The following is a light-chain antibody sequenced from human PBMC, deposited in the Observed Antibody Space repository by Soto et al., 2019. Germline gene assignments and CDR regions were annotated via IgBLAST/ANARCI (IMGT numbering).Light chain of an antibody. CDR3: SSYIAAITSHV. Sequence: QSALTQPPSVSGSPGQSGTISCTGSTSDFASHNSVSWYQQAPGTAPKLLIFEVNIRPSGVPDRFSESKSGNTAFLTISGLQPEDEADYYCSSYIAAITSHVFGTGTKLTVL. CDR1: TSDFASHNS. CDR2: EVN. J-gene: IGLJ1*01. V-gene: IGLV2-18*02.